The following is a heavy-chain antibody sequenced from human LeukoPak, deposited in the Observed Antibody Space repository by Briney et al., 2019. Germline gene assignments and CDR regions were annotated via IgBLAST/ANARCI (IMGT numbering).Heavy chain of an antibody. Sequence: SGPTLVNPSETLSLTCTVSGGSISSYYWSWIRQPPGKGLEWIGYIYYSGSTNYNPSLKSRVTISVDTSKNQFSLKLSSVTAADTAVYYCARDYSLSYYYYMDVWGKGTTVTVSS. CDR2: IYYSGST. V-gene: IGHV4-59*01. CDR1: GGSISSYY. J-gene: IGHJ6*03. CDR3: ARDYSLSYYYYMDV. D-gene: IGHD4-11*01.